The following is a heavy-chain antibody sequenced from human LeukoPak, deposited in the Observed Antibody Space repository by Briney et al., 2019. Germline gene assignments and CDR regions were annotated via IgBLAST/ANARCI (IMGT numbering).Heavy chain of an antibody. CDR3: ARRGSLAVVNDAFDI. Sequence: SETLSLTCTVSGGSISSGDYYWSWIRQPPGKGLEWIGYIYYSGSTYYNPSLKSRVTISVDTSKNQFSLKLSSVTAADTAVYYCARRGSLAVVNDAFDIWGQGTMVTVSS. CDR2: IYYSGST. CDR1: GGSISSGDYY. J-gene: IGHJ3*02. V-gene: IGHV4-30-4*08. D-gene: IGHD3-3*02.